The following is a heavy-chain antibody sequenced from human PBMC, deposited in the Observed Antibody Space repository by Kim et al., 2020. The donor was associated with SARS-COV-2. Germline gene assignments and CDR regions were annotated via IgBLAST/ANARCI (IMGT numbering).Heavy chain of an antibody. J-gene: IGHJ3*02. V-gene: IGHV3-48*03. D-gene: IGHD4-17*01. CDR2: ISPSSSAI. Sequence: GGSLRLSCAASGFSFSDYEMNWVRQAPRKGLEWVSYISPSSSAIYYAVSVRGRFTISRDNAKNSLYLHVNSLRAEDTAVYYCARYGANSFVNGFDIWGQGTMVTVSS. CDR3: ARYGANSFVNGFDI. CDR1: GFSFSDYE.